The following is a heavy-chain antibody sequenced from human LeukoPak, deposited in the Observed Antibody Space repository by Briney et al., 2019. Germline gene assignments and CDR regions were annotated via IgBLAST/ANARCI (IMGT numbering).Heavy chain of an antibody. CDR1: GFTLSSYA. Sequence: GGSLRLSCAASGFTLSSYAMTWVRQAPGRGLEWVSSVDGGGGGTYYADSVKGRFTISRDNSKDTLYLQTNGLRAEDTAVYFCAKRSAGSAAWYSLHYDFWGQGTLVTVSS. V-gene: IGHV3-23*01. D-gene: IGHD6-13*01. CDR3: AKRSAGSAAWYSLHYDF. J-gene: IGHJ4*02. CDR2: VDGGGGGT.